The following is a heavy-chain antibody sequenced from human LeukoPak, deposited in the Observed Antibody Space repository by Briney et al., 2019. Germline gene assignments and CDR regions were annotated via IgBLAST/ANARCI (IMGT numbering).Heavy chain of an antibody. CDR1: GFTFSSYA. D-gene: IGHD3-10*01. Sequence: GGSLRLSCAASGFTFSSYAMSWVRQAPGKGLEWVSAISGSGGSTYHADSVKGRFTISRDNSKNTLYLQMNSLRAEDTAVYYCAKDGSGSYYYFDYWGQGTLVTVSS. V-gene: IGHV3-23*01. CDR3: AKDGSGSYYYFDY. J-gene: IGHJ4*02. CDR2: ISGSGGST.